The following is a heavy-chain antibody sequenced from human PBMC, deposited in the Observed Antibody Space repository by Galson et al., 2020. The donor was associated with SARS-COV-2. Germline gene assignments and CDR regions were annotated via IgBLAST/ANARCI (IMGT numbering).Heavy chain of an antibody. V-gene: IGHV1-2*04. D-gene: IGHD6-13*01. J-gene: IGHJ4*02. CDR3: ARGSSPDSSRWESDY. CDR1: GYTFTGYY. CDR2: INPNSGGT. Sequence: ASVKVSCKASGYTFTGYYMHWVRQAPAQGLEWMGWINPNSGGTNYAQKFQGWVTITRDTSISTAYMELSRLRSDDTAVYYCARGSSPDSSRWESDYWGQGTLVTVSS.